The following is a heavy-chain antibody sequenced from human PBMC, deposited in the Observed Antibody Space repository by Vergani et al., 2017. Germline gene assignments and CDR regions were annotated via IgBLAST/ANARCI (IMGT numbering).Heavy chain of an antibody. CDR3: AKDLYSGRGNWFDP. V-gene: IGHV3-23*04. CDR1: GFIFSTYA. Sequence: VQLVESGGGVVQPGRSLRLSCTASGFIFSTYAMSWVRQAPGKGLEWVSGISASGAPTYYADSVKGRVTISRDNSKNTLYLQMNSLRVEDTAVYYCAKDLYSGRGNWFDPWGQGTLVTVSS. J-gene: IGHJ5*02. CDR2: ISASGAPT. D-gene: IGHD1-26*01.